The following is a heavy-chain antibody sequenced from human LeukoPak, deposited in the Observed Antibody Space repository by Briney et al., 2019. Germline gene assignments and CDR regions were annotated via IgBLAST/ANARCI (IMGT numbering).Heavy chain of an antibody. V-gene: IGHV1-69*05. CDR2: IIPIFGTA. J-gene: IGHJ5*02. D-gene: IGHD3-22*01. Sequence: SVKVSCKASGGTFSSYAISWVRQAPGQGLEWMGGIIPIFGTANYAQKFQGRVTITTDESTSTAYMELSSLRSEDTAVYYCAGMHGVVIGWFDPWGQGTLVTVSS. CDR3: AGMHGVVIGWFDP. CDR1: GGTFSSYA.